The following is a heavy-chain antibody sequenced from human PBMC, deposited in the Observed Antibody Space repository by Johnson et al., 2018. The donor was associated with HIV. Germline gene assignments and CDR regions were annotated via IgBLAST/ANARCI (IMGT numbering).Heavy chain of an antibody. J-gene: IGHJ3*02. Sequence: QVQLVESGGGVVQPGRSLRLSCAASGFTFSNFGMHWVRQAPGKGLEWVAVISYDGSNKYYADSVKGRFTISRDNSKNTLYLQMNSLRAEDTAVYYCARERAMVRGVPDAFDIWGQGTMVTVSS. CDR2: ISYDGSNK. CDR1: GFTFSNFG. D-gene: IGHD3-10*01. CDR3: ARERAMVRGVPDAFDI. V-gene: IGHV3-30*03.